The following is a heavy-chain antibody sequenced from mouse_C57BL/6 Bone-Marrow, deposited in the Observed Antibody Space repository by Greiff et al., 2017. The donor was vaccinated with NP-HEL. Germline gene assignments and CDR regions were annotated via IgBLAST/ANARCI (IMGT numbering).Heavy chain of an antibody. J-gene: IGHJ1*03. CDR2: IDPENGDT. Sequence: VQLQQSGAELVRPGASVKLSCTASGFNIKDDYMHWVKQRPEQGLEWIGWIDPENGDTEYASKFQGKATITADTSSNTAYLQLSSLTSEDTAVYYYTTVIITVVVPWYFDVWGTGTTVTVSS. CDR1: GFNIKDDY. D-gene: IGHD1-1*01. V-gene: IGHV14-4*01. CDR3: TTVIITVVVPWYFDV.